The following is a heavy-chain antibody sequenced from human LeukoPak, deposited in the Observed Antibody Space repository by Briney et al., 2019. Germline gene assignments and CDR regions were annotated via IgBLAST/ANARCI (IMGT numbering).Heavy chain of an antibody. CDR1: GGTFSSYA. D-gene: IGHD3-22*01. V-gene: IGHV1-69*04. Sequence: SVEVSCKASGGTFSSYAISWVRQAPGQGLEWMGRIIPILGIPNYAQNFQGRVTITADKSTSTAYMELSSLRSEDTAVYYCARVTYYDSSGYPEYFHHWGQGTLVTVSS. CDR2: IIPILGIP. CDR3: ARVTYYDSSGYPEYFHH. J-gene: IGHJ1*01.